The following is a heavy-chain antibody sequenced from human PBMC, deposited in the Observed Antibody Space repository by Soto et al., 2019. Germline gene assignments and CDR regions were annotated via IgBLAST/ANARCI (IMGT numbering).Heavy chain of an antibody. J-gene: IGHJ3*02. CDR1: GITVITNY. D-gene: IGHD2-15*01. Sequence: GGSLRLSCATSGITVITNYFSWVRQAPGQGLEWVSAIGTAGDTYYPGSVKGRFTISRENAKNSLYLQMNSLRAGDTAVYYCARGPTEYCSGGSCYRDGAFDIWGQGTMVTVSS. CDR2: IGTAGDT. V-gene: IGHV3-13*01. CDR3: ARGPTEYCSGGSCYRDGAFDI.